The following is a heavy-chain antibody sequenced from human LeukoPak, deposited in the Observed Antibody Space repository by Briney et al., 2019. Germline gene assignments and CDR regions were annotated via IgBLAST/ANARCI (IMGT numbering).Heavy chain of an antibody. CDR3: ANPMTTVTSPLEY. D-gene: IGHD4-17*01. V-gene: IGHV3-23*01. J-gene: IGHJ4*02. CDR1: GFTFSRNA. CDR2: IGGTGSST. Sequence: GGSLRLSCAASGFTFSRNAMSWVRQAPGKGLEWVSVIGGTGSSTYYADSVKGRFTISRDNSKNTLYLQMNSLRAEDTAVYFCANPMTTVTSPLEYWGQGTLVTVSS.